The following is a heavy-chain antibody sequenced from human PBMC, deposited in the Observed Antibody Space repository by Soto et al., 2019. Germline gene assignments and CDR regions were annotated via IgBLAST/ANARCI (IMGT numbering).Heavy chain of an antibody. CDR2: ISAYNGNT. J-gene: IGHJ4*02. CDR1: GYTFTRYG. CDR3: ARVSTGYSRYDYPDY. V-gene: IGHV1-18*01. Sequence: GASVKVSCKASGYTFTRYGISWVRQAPGQGLEWMGWISAYNGNTNYAQKLQGRVTMTTDTSTSTAYMELRSLRSDDTAVYYCARVSTGYSRYDYPDYWGQGTLVTVSS. D-gene: IGHD5-12*01.